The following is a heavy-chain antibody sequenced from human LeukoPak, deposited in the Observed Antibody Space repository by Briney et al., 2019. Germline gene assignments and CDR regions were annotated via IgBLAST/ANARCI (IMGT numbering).Heavy chain of an antibody. CDR1: GGSISSSSYY. CDR3: ARSIRGYSSGWYYFDY. Sequence: SETLSLTCTVSGGSISSSSYYWGWIRQPPGKGLEWIGRIYYSGSTYYNPSPKSRVTISVDTSKNQFSVKLSSVTAADTAVYYCARSIRGYSSGWYYFDYWGQGTLITVSS. J-gene: IGHJ4*02. D-gene: IGHD6-19*01. CDR2: IYYSGST. V-gene: IGHV4-39*07.